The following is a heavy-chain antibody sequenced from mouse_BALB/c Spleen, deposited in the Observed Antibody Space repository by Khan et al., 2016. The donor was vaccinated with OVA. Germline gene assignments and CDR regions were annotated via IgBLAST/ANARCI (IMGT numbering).Heavy chain of an antibody. CDR2: INTYTGEP. CDR3: ARITTVAYYFDY. Sequence: QIQLVQSGPELKKPGETVKISCKASGYTFTNYGMNWVKQVPGKGLRWMGWINTYTGEPTYADDFKGRFAFTLETSASTAYLQINNLKHEDTATYFCARITTVAYYFDYWGQGTTLTVSS. V-gene: IGHV9-3-1*01. D-gene: IGHD1-1*01. CDR1: GYTFTNYG. J-gene: IGHJ2*01.